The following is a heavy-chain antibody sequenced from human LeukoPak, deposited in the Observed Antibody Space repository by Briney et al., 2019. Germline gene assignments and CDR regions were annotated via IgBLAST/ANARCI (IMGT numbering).Heavy chain of an antibody. Sequence: PGGSLRLSCAASGFTFSSYAMSWVRQAPGKGLGWVSAISGSGGSTYYADSVKGRFTISRDNSKNTLYLQMNSLRAEDTAVYYCAKDPDYDYVWGSYASDYWGQGTLVTVSS. J-gene: IGHJ4*02. CDR2: ISGSGGST. D-gene: IGHD3-16*01. V-gene: IGHV3-23*01. CDR3: AKDPDYDYVWGSYASDY. CDR1: GFTFSSYA.